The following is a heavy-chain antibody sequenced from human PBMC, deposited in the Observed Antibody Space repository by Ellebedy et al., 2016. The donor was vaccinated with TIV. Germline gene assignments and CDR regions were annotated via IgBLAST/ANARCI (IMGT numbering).Heavy chain of an antibody. Sequence: PGGSLRLSCAASEFSFSSYGMHWVRQAPGKGLEWVAVIWYDGSKKYYADSVKGRFTISRDTSKSTLYLQMNSLKVEDTAVYYCARGRESREGTYGMDVWGQGTTVTVSS. CDR2: IWYDGSKK. D-gene: IGHD1-1*01. CDR3: ARGRESREGTYGMDV. V-gene: IGHV3-33*08. CDR1: EFSFSSYG. J-gene: IGHJ6*02.